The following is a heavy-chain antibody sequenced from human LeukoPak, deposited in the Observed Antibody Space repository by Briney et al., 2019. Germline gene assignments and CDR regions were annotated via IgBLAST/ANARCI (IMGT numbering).Heavy chain of an antibody. J-gene: IGHJ5*02. CDR2: SYYIGST. CDR1: GRSISSYY. CDR3: ARHPPAETGWFDP. Sequence: PSETLSLTCTVCGRSISSYYWSWMRQPPGKGLEWIGYSYYIGSTNYNPSLKSRVTISVDASKNQFTLKLSSVTAADTAVYYCARHPPAETGWFDPWGQGTLVTVSS. V-gene: IGHV4-59*08.